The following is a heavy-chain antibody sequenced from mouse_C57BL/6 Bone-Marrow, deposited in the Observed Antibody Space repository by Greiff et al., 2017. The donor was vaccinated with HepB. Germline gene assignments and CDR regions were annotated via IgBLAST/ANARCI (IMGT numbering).Heavy chain of an antibody. CDR1: GYTFTSYW. J-gene: IGHJ3*01. CDR3: AREAHYDYDEAWFAY. CDR2: IYPSDSET. V-gene: IGHV1-61*01. Sequence: QVQLKQPGAELVRPGSSVKLSCKASGYTFTSYWMDWVKQRPGQGLEWIGNIYPSDSETHYNQKFKDKATLTVDKSSSTAYMQLSSLTSEDSAVYYCAREAHYDYDEAWFAYWGQGTLVTVSA. D-gene: IGHD2-4*01.